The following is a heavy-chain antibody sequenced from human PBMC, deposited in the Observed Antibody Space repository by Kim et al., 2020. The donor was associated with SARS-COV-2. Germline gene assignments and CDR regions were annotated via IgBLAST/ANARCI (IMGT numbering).Heavy chain of an antibody. CDR3: THYYDSSGYYPVTDNWFDP. V-gene: IGHV3-15*01. CDR1: GFTFSNDW. J-gene: IGHJ5*02. CDR2: IISETDGGSA. Sequence: GGSLRLSCAASGFTFSNDWMSWVRQAPGKGLEWVCRIISETDGGSADYAAAGIGRFTIAREDSKTTLYLQMNSPKTEDTAVYYCTHYYDSSGYYPVTDNWFDPWGQGTLVTVSS. D-gene: IGHD3-22*01.